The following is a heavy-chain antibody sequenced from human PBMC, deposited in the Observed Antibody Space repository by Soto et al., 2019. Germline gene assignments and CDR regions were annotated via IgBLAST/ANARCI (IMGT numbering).Heavy chain of an antibody. J-gene: IGHJ4*02. D-gene: IGHD2-2*01. CDR1: GCTISSCGYF. V-gene: IGHV4-31*03. Sequence: TLCLTCTVSGCTISSCGYFWSWLRPDPGKGLEWIGYIYYSGRTYYNPSLKSRVNISVDTSKNQFSLKLSSVTAADTAVYYCARIRRDGRQRYFDYWGQGSLVIVS. CDR3: ARIRRDGRQRYFDY. CDR2: IYYSGRT.